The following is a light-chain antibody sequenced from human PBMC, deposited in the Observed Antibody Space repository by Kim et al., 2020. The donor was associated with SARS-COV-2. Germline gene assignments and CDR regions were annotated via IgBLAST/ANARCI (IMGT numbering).Light chain of an antibody. Sequence: ETVLTQSPDTLSLSPGTRATISCRASLPVSSPYVAWYQQKPGQPPRLLIFGTSRRATGIPARFSGTGSGTEFTLSISSLEPEDLGVYFCQQYGNAPRTFGQGTKVDIK. V-gene: IGKV3-20*01. J-gene: IGKJ1*01. CDR2: GTS. CDR3: QQYGNAPRT. CDR1: LPVSSPY.